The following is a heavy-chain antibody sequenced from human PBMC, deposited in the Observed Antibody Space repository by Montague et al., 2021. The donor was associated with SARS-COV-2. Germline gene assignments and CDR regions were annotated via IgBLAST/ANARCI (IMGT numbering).Heavy chain of an antibody. D-gene: IGHD3-16*01. CDR3: ARVPFVGRPFMNYYYGIDV. V-gene: IGHV4-59*01. Sequence: SETLSLTCAVYGGSISSYYWSWIRQSPGKGLEWIGYIYYSGNTNYNPALKSRVTISVETSKNQISLKLSSVSAADTAVYYCARVPFVGRPFMNYYYGIDVWGHGTLVTVSS. CDR1: GGSISSYY. J-gene: IGHJ6*02. CDR2: IYYSGNT.